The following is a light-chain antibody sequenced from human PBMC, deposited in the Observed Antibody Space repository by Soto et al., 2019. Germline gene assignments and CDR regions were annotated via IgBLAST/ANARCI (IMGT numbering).Light chain of an antibody. CDR3: SSYTSSSTLIM. CDR2: EVT. CDR1: SSDVGGYNY. V-gene: IGLV2-14*01. J-gene: IGLJ3*02. Sequence: QSVLTQPASVSGSPGQSITISCTGTSSDVGGYNYVSWYQQHPGKAPRLMIYEVTYRPSGVSYRFSGSKSGNTASLTISGLQADDEADYYCSSYTSSSTLIMFGGGTKVTVL.